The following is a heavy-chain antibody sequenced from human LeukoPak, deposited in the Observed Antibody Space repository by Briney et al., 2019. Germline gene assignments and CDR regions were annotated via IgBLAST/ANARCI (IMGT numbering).Heavy chain of an antibody. V-gene: IGHV1-2*02. CDR1: GGTFSSYA. CDR3: ARDSRDAVMHTGYFGMDV. Sequence: AASVKVSCKASGGTFSSYAISWVRQAPGQGLEWMGWIKSNSGGTNYAQKFQGRVTMTRDTSISTAYMELSRLKSDDTAVYYCARDSRDAVMHTGYFGMDVWGQGTTVTVSS. CDR2: IKSNSGGT. D-gene: IGHD5-24*01. J-gene: IGHJ6*02.